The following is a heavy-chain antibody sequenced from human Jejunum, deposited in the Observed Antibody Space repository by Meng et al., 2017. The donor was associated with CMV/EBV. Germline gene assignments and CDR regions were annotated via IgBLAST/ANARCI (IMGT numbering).Heavy chain of an antibody. V-gene: IGHV1-2*02. D-gene: IGHD5-24*01. Sequence: GYTFTGNYIHWVRQAPGQGLEWMGWINPNGGGTKYAQKFQGRVTMTRDTSINTVYMNLSSLRSDDTAVYYCARLPAMATIYYFFDYWGQGTLVTVSS. J-gene: IGHJ4*02. CDR2: INPNGGGT. CDR3: ARLPAMATIYYFFDY. CDR1: GYTFTGNY.